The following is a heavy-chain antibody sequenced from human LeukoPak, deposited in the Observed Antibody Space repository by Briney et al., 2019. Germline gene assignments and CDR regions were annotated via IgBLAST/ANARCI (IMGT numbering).Heavy chain of an antibody. D-gene: IGHD6-19*01. CDR1: GFTFSNSF. CDR3: AKGGWYPDY. Sequence: GSLRLSCAASGFTFSNSFMSWVRQSPGKGLEWVAYIKKDGSEQFYVDSVKGRFTISRDNAKNSLDLQMNSLQAEDTAVYYCAKGGWYPDYWGLGSLVTVSS. CDR2: IKKDGSEQ. J-gene: IGHJ4*02. V-gene: IGHV3-7*01.